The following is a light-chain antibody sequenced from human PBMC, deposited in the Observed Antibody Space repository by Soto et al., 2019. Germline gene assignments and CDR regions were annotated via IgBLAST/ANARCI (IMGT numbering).Light chain of an antibody. CDR1: SSDVGGYNY. V-gene: IGLV2-8*01. CDR2: EVT. CDR3: SSYADTAWV. Sequence: QSALTQPTSASGSPGQSVTISCTGTSSDVGGYNYVSWYQQHPGKAPKLIIYEVTKRPSGVPDRFSGSKSGNTASLTVSGLQAEDEADYHCSSYADTAWVLGGGTKVTVL. J-gene: IGLJ3*02.